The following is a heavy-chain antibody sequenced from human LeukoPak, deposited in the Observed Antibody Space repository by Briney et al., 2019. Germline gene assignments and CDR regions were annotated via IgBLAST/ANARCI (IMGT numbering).Heavy chain of an antibody. V-gene: IGHV1-3*01. CDR1: GYTFTSYA. CDR3: ASRYCSSTSCFDAFDI. D-gene: IGHD2-2*01. CDR2: INAGNGNT. Sequence: ASVKVSCKASGYTFTSYAMHWGRQAPGQRVEWRGWINAGNGNTKYSQKFQGRVTITRDTSASTAYMELSSLRSEDTAVYYCASRYCSSTSCFDAFDIWGQGTMVTVSS. J-gene: IGHJ3*02.